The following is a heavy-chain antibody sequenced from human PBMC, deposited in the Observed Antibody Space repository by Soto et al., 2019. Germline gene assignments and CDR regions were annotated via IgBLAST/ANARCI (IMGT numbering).Heavy chain of an antibody. D-gene: IGHD2-15*01. CDR1: GFTFSSYG. CDR3: AKDPTGYCSGGSCYGAYYFDY. CDR2: ISYDGSNK. Sequence: EQLLESGGDLVQPGGSLRLSCVASGFTFSSYGMHWVRQAPGKGLEWVAVISYDGSNKYYADSVKGRFTISRDNSKNTLYLQMNSLRAEDTAVYYCAKDPTGYCSGGSCYGAYYFDYWGQGTLVTVSS. V-gene: IGHV3-30*18. J-gene: IGHJ4*02.